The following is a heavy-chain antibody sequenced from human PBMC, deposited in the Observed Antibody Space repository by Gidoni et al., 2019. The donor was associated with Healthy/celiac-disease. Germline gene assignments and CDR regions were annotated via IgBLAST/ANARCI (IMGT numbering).Heavy chain of an antibody. CDR3: EKDGDYYDSSGYYYYFDY. CDR2: ISGSGGST. J-gene: IGHJ4*02. D-gene: IGHD3-22*01. CDR1: GFPFSSYA. V-gene: IGHV3-23*01. Sequence: EVQLLESGGGLVQPGVSLRLSCASSGFPFSSYAMSWVRQAPGKGLEWVSAISGSGGSTYYADAVKGRFTISRDNSKNTLYLQMNSLRAEDTAVYYCEKDGDYYDSSGYYYYFDYWGQGTLVTVSS.